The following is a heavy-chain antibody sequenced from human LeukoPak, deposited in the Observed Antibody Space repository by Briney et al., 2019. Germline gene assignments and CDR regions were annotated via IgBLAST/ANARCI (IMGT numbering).Heavy chain of an antibody. CDR3: AKNYGDYVSGAFDI. J-gene: IGHJ3*02. CDR2: ISGSGGNT. V-gene: IGHV3-23*01. Sequence: GGSLRLSCAVSGFTFSSYGMTWVRQAPGKGLGWVSAISGSGGNTYYADSVKGRFNISRDNSKNTLSVQMDSLRAEDTAVYYCAKNYGDYVSGAFDIWGQGTMVTVSS. CDR1: GFTFSSYG. D-gene: IGHD4-17*01.